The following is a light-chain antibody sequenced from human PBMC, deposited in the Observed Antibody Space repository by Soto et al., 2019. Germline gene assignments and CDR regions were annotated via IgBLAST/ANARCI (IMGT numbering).Light chain of an antibody. V-gene: IGKV3-20*01. CDR1: QSVSSSY. CDR3: QQYGSSPPSIT. CDR2: GAS. J-gene: IGKJ5*01. Sequence: EIVLTQSPGTLSLSPGERATLSCRASQSVSSSYLAWYQQKPGQAPRLLIYGASSRATGIPDRFSGSGSGTDFTLTISRLEPEDFAVYYCQQYGSSPPSITFG.